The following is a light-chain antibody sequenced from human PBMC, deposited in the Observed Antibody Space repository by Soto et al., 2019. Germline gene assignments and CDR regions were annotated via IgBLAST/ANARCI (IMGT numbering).Light chain of an antibody. CDR3: AAWDASLYGPG. J-gene: IGLJ2*01. V-gene: IGLV1-44*01. CDR1: SSNIGNNP. Sequence: QSVLTQPPSASGTPGQRVTISCSGSSSNIGNNPVNWYQQLPGTDPKLLLYNKNERPSGVPDRFSGSKSGTSASLAISGLQSEDEAEYYCAAWDASLYGPGFGGGTKLTVL. CDR2: NKN.